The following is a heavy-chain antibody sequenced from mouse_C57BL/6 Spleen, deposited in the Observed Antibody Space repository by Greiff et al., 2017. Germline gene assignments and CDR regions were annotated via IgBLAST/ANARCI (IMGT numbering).Heavy chain of an antibody. J-gene: IGHJ4*01. V-gene: IGHV1-69*01. Sequence: VQLQQPGAELVMPGASVKLSCKASGYTFTSYWMHWVKQRPGQGLEWIGEIDPSDSYTNYNQKFKGKSTLTVDKSSSTAYMQLSSLTSEDSAVYYCARNYRMDYWGQGTSVTVSS. CDR2: IDPSDSYT. CDR1: GYTFTSYW. CDR3: ARNYRMDY. D-gene: IGHD2-14*01.